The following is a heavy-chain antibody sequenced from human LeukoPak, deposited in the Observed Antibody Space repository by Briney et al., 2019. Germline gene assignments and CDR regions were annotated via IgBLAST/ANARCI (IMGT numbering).Heavy chain of an antibody. J-gene: IGHJ6*02. CDR2: ISGSGGST. V-gene: IGHV3-23*01. CDR3: AKERDEWLRFSHCNMDV. Sequence: GGSLRLSCAASGFTFSSYAMSWVRQAPGKGLEWVSAISGSGGSTYYADSVKGRFTISRDNSKNTLYLQMDSLRAEDTAVYYCAKERDEWLRFSHCNMDVWGQGTTVTVSS. D-gene: IGHD5-12*01. CDR1: GFTFSSYA.